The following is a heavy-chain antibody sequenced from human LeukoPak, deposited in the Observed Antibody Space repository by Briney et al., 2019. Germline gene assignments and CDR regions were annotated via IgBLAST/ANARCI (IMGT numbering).Heavy chain of an antibody. CDR1: GGSFSGYY. CDR3: ARFSGFL. V-gene: IGHV4-34*01. D-gene: IGHD3-10*01. Sequence: SETLSLTCAVYGGSFSGYYWSWIRQPPGKGLEWIGEINHSGSTYYNPSLKSRVTISVDTSKNQFSLKLSSVTAADTAVYYCARFSGFLWGRGTLVTVSS. J-gene: IGHJ2*01. CDR2: INHSGST.